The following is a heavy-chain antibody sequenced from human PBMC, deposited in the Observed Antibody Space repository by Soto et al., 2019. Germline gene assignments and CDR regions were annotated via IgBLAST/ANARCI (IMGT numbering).Heavy chain of an antibody. J-gene: IGHJ4*02. V-gene: IGHV3-15*01. CDR3: TTEETVSAGIYFDY. CDR2: IKSKTDGETT. CDR1: GFTFSNAW. D-gene: IGHD2-15*01. Sequence: GGSLRLSCAASGFTFSNAWMVWVRQAPGKGLEWIGLIKSKTDGETTAYAAPVKGRFTISRDDSKNTVYLQMDSLKAEDTGVYYCTTEETVSAGIYFDYWGQGTLVTVSS.